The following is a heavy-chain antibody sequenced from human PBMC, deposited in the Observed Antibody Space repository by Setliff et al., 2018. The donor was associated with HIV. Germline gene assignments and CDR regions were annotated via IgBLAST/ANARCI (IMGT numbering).Heavy chain of an antibody. V-gene: IGHV4-34*01. J-gene: IGHJ4*02. Sequence: SETLSLTCAVYGGSFSAYYWTWIRQPPGKGLEWIGEISHGGSTSYNPSLKSRVTISLDTSKNQFSLNLNSVTAADTAVYYCARLGEFWSQGSLVTVSS. CDR1: GGSFSAYY. CDR3: ARLGEF. CDR2: ISHGGST. D-gene: IGHD3-16*01.